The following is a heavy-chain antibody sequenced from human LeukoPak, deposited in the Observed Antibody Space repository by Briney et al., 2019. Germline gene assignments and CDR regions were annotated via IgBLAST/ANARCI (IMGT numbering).Heavy chain of an antibody. D-gene: IGHD6-19*01. Sequence: GGSLRLSCAASGFTFSDHWMSWVRQAPGKGLEWVANIKQDGSEKYYVDSMRGRFTISRDNAKNSLYLQMNSLRAEDTAVYYCARGGVAGTFNYWGQGTLVTVSS. CDR3: ARGGVAGTFNY. V-gene: IGHV3-7*03. CDR1: GFTFSDHW. J-gene: IGHJ4*02. CDR2: IKQDGSEK.